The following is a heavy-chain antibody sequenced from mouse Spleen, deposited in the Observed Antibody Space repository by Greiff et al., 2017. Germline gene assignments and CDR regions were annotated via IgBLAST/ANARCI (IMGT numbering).Heavy chain of an antibody. V-gene: IGHV2-5*01. CDR3: AKNWRYGNYDAMDY. CDR1: GFSLTSYG. Sequence: QVQLQQSGPGLVQPSQSLSITCTVSGFSLTSYGVHWVRQSPGKGLEWLGVIWRGGSTDYNAAFMSRLSITKDNSKSQVFFKMNSLQADDTAIYYCAKNWRYGNYDAMDYWGQGTSVTVSS. D-gene: IGHD2-10*02. CDR2: IWRGGST. J-gene: IGHJ4*01.